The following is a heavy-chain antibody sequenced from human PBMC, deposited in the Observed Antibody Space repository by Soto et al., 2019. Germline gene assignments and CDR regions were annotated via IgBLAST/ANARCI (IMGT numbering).Heavy chain of an antibody. J-gene: IGHJ5*02. CDR1: GGSISSGGYY. CDR3: ARGSWRGWFDP. CDR2: IYYSVST. V-gene: IGHV4-31*03. Sequence: QVQLQESGPGLVKPSQTLSLTCTVSGGSISSGGYYWSWIRQHPGKGLEWIGYIYYSVSTYYNPSLKSRVTISVDTSKNQLSLKLSSVTAADTAVYYCARGSWRGWFDPWGQGTLVTVSS. D-gene: IGHD3-10*01.